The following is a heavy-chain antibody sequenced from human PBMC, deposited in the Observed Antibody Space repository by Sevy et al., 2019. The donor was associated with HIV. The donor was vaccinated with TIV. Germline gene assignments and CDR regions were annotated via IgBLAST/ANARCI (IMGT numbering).Heavy chain of an antibody. V-gene: IGHV1-69*01. CDR1: GGTFSSYA. Sequence: KISCKASGGTFSSYAISWVRQAPGQGLEWMGGIIPIFGTANYAQKFQGRVTITADESTSTAYMELSSLRSEDTAVYYCARGARGYSGYDSYYFDYWGQGTLVTVSS. D-gene: IGHD5-12*01. CDR2: IIPIFGTA. J-gene: IGHJ4*02. CDR3: ARGARGYSGYDSYYFDY.